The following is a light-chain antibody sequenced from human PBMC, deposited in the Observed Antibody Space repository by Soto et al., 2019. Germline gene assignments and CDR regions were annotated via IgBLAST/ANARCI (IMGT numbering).Light chain of an antibody. V-gene: IGLV2-14*01. J-gene: IGLJ1*01. Sequence: QSFLTQPASVSGSPGQSITSSCTGTSSDIGGHHFVSWYQQQSGKAPKLVIYEVTDRPSGVSDRFSGSKSGNTASLTISGLQPEDEADYYCSSYTSSSLYVFGTGTKVTVL. CDR2: EVT. CDR1: SSDIGGHHF. CDR3: SSYTSSSLYV.